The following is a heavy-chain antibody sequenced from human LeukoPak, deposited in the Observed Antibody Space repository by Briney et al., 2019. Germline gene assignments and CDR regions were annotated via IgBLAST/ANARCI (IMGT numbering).Heavy chain of an antibody. D-gene: IGHD3-9*01. CDR3: ARDGQVLRYFDGFPDGMDV. J-gene: IGHJ6*02. Sequence: GGSLRLSCAASGFTFSNYAMSWVRQAPGKGLEWVSAISGSGGSTYYADSVKGRFTISRDNAKNSLYLQMNSLRAEDTAVYYCARDGQVLRYFDGFPDGMDVWGQGTTVTVSS. V-gene: IGHV3-23*01. CDR1: GFTFSNYA. CDR2: ISGSGGST.